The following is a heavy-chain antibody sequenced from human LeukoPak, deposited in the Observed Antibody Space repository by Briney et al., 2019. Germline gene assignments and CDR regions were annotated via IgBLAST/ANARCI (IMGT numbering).Heavy chain of an antibody. CDR2: ISYDGSNK. CDR3: ARAGIAAAMYNWFDP. CDR1: GFTFSSYA. J-gene: IGHJ5*02. D-gene: IGHD6-13*01. V-gene: IGHV3-30*04. Sequence: GGSLRLSCAASGFTFSSYAMHWVRQAPGKGLEWVAVISYDGSNKYYADSVKGRFTISRDNSKNTLYLQMNSLRAEDTAVYYCARAGIAAAMYNWFDPWGQGTLVTVSS.